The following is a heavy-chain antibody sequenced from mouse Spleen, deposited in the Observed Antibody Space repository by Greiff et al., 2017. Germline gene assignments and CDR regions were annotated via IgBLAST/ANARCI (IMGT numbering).Heavy chain of an antibody. CDR2: ISYDGSN. D-gene: IGHD2-13*01. J-gene: IGHJ1*01. CDR3: ASPDSSGWYFDV. CDR1: GYSITSGYY. Sequence: EVKLVESGPGLVKPSQSLSLTCSVTGYSITSGYYWNWIRQFPGNKLEWMGYISYDGSNNYNPSLKNRISITRDTSKNQFFLKLNSVTTEDTATYYCASPDSSGWYFDVWGAGTTVTVSS. V-gene: IGHV3-6*02.